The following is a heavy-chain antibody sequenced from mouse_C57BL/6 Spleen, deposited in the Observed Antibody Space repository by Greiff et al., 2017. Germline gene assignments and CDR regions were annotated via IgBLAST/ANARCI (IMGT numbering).Heavy chain of an antibody. CDR2: INPSSGYT. J-gene: IGHJ4*01. CDR1: GYTFTSYT. D-gene: IGHD2-4*01. V-gene: IGHV1-4*01. CDR3: ARGDYAYAMDY. Sequence: VQLQQSGAELARPGASVKMSCKASGYTFTSYTMHWVKQRPGQGLEWIGYINPSSGYTKYNQKFKDKATLTADKSSSTAYMQLSSLTSEDSAVYYCARGDYAYAMDYWGQETSVTVSS.